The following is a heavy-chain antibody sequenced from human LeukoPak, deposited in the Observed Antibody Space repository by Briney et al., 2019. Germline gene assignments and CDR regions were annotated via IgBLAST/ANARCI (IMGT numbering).Heavy chain of an antibody. Sequence: GASVKVSCKASGYTFTGYYMHWVRQAPGQGLEWMGWISPNSGGTKYARKFQGRVTMTRDTSISTVYMELSRLRSDDTAVYYCAGAERKGTLPDYYYYMDVWGKGTTVTVSS. J-gene: IGHJ6*03. CDR3: AGAERKGTLPDYYYYMDV. V-gene: IGHV1-2*02. CDR1: GYTFTGYY. CDR2: ISPNSGGT. D-gene: IGHD1-1*01.